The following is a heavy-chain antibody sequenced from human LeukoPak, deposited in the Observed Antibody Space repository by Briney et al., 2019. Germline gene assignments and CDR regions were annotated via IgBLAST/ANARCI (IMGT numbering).Heavy chain of an antibody. D-gene: IGHD3-3*01. CDR3: ATARDVLTTISVGGFDY. CDR1: GYTFTAYY. CDR2: INPNSGGT. V-gene: IGHV1-2*02. Sequence: GASVKVSCKASGYTFTAYYMHWVRQAPGQGLEWMGWINPNSGGTNYAQNFQGRVTMTRDTSITTAYMELSRLRSDGTAVYYCATARDVLTTISVGGFDYWGQGTLVTVSS. J-gene: IGHJ4*02.